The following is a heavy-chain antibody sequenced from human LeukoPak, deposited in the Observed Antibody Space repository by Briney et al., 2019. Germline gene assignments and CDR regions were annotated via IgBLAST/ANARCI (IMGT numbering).Heavy chain of an antibody. CDR1: GFTFSSYW. V-gene: IGHV3-7*01. CDR3: ARDSYYYDSSGSTPGGY. J-gene: IGHJ4*02. D-gene: IGHD3-22*01. CDR2: IKQDGSEK. Sequence: GGSLRLSCAASGFTFSSYWMSWVRQAPGKGLEWVANIKQDGSEKYYVDSVKGRFTISRDNAKNSLYLQMNSLRAEDTAVYYCARDSYYYDSSGSTPGGYWGQGTLVTVSS.